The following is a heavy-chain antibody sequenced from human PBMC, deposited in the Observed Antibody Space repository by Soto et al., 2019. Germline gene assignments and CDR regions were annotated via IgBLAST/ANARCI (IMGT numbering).Heavy chain of an antibody. CDR3: ARDLFYYDGSGYSNEYFHH. CDR2: IYYSGST. V-gene: IGHV4-39*02. J-gene: IGHJ1*01. CDR1: GGSISSSGYY. D-gene: IGHD3-22*01. Sequence: SETLSLTCTVSGGSISSSGYYWGWIRQPPGKGLEYIGTIYYSGSTYYNPSLKSRVTISVDTSKNQFSLKLSSVTAADTAVYYCARDLFYYDGSGYSNEYFHHWGQGTLVTVSS.